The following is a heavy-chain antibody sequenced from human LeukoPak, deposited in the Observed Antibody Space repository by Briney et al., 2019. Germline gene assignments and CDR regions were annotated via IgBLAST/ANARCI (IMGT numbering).Heavy chain of an antibody. Sequence: PSETLSLTCTVSGGSISSYYWSWIRQPPGKGLEWIGYIYYSGSTNYNPSLKSRVTISVDTSKKQFSLKLSSVTAADTAVYYCAREGDSSGYYSEDGGYFDYWGQGTLVTVSS. CDR2: IYYSGST. D-gene: IGHD3-22*01. CDR3: AREGDSSGYYSEDGGYFDY. J-gene: IGHJ4*02. V-gene: IGHV4-59*01. CDR1: GGSISSYY.